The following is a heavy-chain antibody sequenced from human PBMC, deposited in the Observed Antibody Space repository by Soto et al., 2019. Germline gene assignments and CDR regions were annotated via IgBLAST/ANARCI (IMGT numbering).Heavy chain of an antibody. V-gene: IGHV3-NL1*01. Sequence: PGGSLRLSCAASGFTFSSSGMSWVRQAPGKGLEWVSAIAGGDTSTYYADSVKGRFTISRDNSKNTLYLQMNSLRAEDTAVYYCARVGSRRGGYFDPWGRGTLVTVSS. CDR3: ARVGSRRGGYFDP. J-gene: IGHJ2*01. CDR1: GFTFSSSG. D-gene: IGHD6-13*01. CDR2: IAGGDTST.